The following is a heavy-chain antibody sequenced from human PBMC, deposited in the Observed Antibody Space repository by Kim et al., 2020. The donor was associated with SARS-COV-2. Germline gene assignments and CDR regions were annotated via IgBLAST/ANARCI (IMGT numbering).Heavy chain of an antibody. Sequence: SSTSYAYSVKGRFTISRDNAKKTLYLQMNSLRVEDTAVYYCARVYGVIEYWGQGTLVTVSS. V-gene: IGHV3-74*01. CDR2: SST. J-gene: IGHJ4*02. CDR3: ARVYGVIEY. D-gene: IGHD2-21*01.